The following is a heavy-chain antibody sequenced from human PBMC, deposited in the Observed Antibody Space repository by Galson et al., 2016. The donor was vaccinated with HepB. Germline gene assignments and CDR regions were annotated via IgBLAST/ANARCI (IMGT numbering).Heavy chain of an antibody. CDR2: ISDDGGNK. D-gene: IGHD4-17*01. Sequence: SLRLSCAASGFTFSSYAMHWVRQAPGKGLEWVALISDDGGNKYYVDSVKGRFTISRDNSKNTLYLQMNSLRAEDTAVYYCARVATVTTFYYYYGMDAWGQGTTVTVSS. CDR3: ARVATVTTFYYYYGMDA. CDR1: GFTFSSYA. V-gene: IGHV3-30-3*01. J-gene: IGHJ6*02.